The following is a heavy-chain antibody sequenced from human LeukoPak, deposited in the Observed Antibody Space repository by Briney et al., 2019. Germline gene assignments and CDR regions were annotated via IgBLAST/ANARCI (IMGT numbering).Heavy chain of an antibody. J-gene: IGHJ4*02. Sequence: SETLSLTCTVSGGSISSSSSYWGWIRQPPGKGLEWIGSIYYSGSTYYNPSLKSRVTISVDTSKNQFSLKLSSVTAADTAVYYCASGGSGSYYRFYYFDYWGQGTLVTVSS. V-gene: IGHV4-39*07. D-gene: IGHD3-10*01. CDR3: ASGGSGSYYRFYYFDY. CDR1: GGSISSSSSY. CDR2: IYYSGST.